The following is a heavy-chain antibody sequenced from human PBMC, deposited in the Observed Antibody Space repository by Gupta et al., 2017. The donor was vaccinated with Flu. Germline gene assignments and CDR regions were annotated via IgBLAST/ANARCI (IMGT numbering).Heavy chain of an antibody. J-gene: IGHJ6*02. CDR2: IYYSGST. V-gene: IGHV4-59*01. CDR1: GGSISSYY. D-gene: IGHD2-21*01. CDR3: ARAPQEGRIAPYYYGMDV. Sequence: QVQLQESGPGLVKPSETLSLTCTVSGGSISSYYWSWLRQPPGKGLEWIGYIYYSGSTNYNPSLKSRVTISVDTSKNQFSLKLSSVTAADTAVYYCARAPQEGRIAPYYYGMDVWGQGTTVTGSS.